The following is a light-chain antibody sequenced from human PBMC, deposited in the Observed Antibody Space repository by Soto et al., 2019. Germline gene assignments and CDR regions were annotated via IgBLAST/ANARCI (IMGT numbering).Light chain of an antibody. J-gene: IGKJ4*01. V-gene: IGKV1-5*03. CDR2: EAS. CDR1: QSISSW. CDR3: QQYNRYSPLT. Sequence: DIQMTQSPSTLSASVGDRVTITCRASQSISSWLAWYQKKPGKAPKLLIYEASSLKSGVPSRFSGSGSGTEFTLTISSLQPDDFATYYCQQYNRYSPLTFGDGTKVEIK.